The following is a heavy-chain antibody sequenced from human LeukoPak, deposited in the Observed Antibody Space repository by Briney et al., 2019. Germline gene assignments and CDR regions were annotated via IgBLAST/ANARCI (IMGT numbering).Heavy chain of an antibody. V-gene: IGHV3-30*01. Sequence: GGSLRLSCAASGFTFSSYAMHWVRQAPGKGLEWVAVISYDGSNKYYADSVKGRFTISRDNSKNTLYLQMNSLRAEDTAVYYCARDHIAAAVVFMDVWGKGTTVTVSS. CDR1: GFTFSSYA. CDR3: ARDHIAAAVVFMDV. D-gene: IGHD6-13*01. J-gene: IGHJ6*03. CDR2: ISYDGSNK.